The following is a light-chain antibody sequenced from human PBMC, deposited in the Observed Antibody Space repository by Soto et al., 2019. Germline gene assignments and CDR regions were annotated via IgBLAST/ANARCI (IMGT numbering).Light chain of an antibody. CDR2: TTN. V-gene: IGLV1-44*01. J-gene: IGLJ1*01. Sequence: QSVLTQPPSASGTPGQRVTISCSGSSSNIGSNTVNWYQQLPGTAPKLLISTTNQRPSGVPDRFSGSKSGTSGSLAISGLQSDDEAEYYCAAWDDSLKGFVFGTGTKVTVL. CDR3: AAWDDSLKGFV. CDR1: SSNIGSNT.